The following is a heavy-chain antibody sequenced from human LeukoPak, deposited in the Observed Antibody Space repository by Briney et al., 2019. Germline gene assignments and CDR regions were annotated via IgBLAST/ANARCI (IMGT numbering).Heavy chain of an antibody. J-gene: IGHJ4*02. V-gene: IGHV1-18*01. CDR3: VRDPGELIVATTFDY. CDR1: GYSFNSYG. D-gene: IGHD5-12*01. CDR2: ISASNGNT. Sequence: ASVKVSCKTSGYSFNSYGISWARQAPGQGLEWMGWISASNGNTKYPQKFQGRLTMTTDSSTSTAYMDLRSLRSDDTAVYYCVRDPGELIVATTFDYWGQGTLVTVSS.